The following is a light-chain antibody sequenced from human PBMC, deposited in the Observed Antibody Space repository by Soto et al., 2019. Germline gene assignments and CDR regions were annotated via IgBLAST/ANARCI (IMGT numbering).Light chain of an antibody. J-gene: IGLJ3*02. CDR2: EAN. CDR3: CSYAGLGRV. V-gene: IGLV2-23*01. CDR1: SSDVGSSNL. Sequence: QSALTQPASVSGSPGQSLTISCTGTSSDVGSSNLVSRYQQHPGKAPKLIIYEANKRPSGVSNHFFASKSGNTASLTISGLQAADEAHYYCCSYAGLGRVFGGGTKLTVL.